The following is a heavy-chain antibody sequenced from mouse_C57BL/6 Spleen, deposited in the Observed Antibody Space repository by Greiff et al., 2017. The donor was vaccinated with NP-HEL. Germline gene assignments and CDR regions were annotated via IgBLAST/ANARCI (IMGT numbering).Heavy chain of an antibody. Sequence: EVKVVESGGGLVQPGGSLKLSCAASGFTFSDYYMYWVRQTPEKRLEWVAYISNGGGSTYYPDTVKGRFTISRDNAKNTLYLQMSRLKSEDTAMYYCARRGYAMDYWGQGTSVTVSS. CDR3: ARRGYAMDY. CDR2: ISNGGGST. V-gene: IGHV5-12*01. CDR1: GFTFSDYY. J-gene: IGHJ4*01.